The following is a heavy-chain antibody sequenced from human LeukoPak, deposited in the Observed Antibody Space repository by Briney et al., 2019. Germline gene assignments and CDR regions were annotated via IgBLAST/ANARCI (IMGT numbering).Heavy chain of an antibody. V-gene: IGHV3-30-3*01. CDR2: ISYDGSNK. CDR1: GFTFSSYA. J-gene: IGHJ6*02. CDR3: AKDHRSSSYYGMDV. Sequence: PGRSLRLSCAASGFTFSSYAMHWVRQAPGKGLEWVAVISYDGSNKYYADSVKGRFTISRDNSKNTLYLQMNSLRAEDTALYYCAKDHRSSSYYGMDVWGQGTTVTVSS. D-gene: IGHD6-13*01.